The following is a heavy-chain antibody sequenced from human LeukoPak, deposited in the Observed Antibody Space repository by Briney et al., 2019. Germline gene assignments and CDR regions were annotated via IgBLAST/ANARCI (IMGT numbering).Heavy chain of an antibody. J-gene: IGHJ6*03. CDR3: AREVGATVQASYYYYYYYMDV. CDR1: GFTVSSNY. D-gene: IGHD1-26*01. V-gene: IGHV3-53*01. CDR2: IYSGGST. Sequence: GGSLRLSCAASGFTVSSNYMSWVRQAPEKGLEWVSVIYSGGSTYYADSVKGRFTISRDNSKNTLYLQMNSLRAEDTAVYYCAREVGATVQASYYYYYYYMDVWGKGTTVTVSS.